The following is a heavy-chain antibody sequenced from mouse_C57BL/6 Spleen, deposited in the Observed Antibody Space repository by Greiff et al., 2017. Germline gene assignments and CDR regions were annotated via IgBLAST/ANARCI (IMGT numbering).Heavy chain of an antibody. CDR2: IDPSDSYT. D-gene: IGHD2-5*01. V-gene: IGHV1-69*01. Sequence: VQLQQPGAELVMPGASVKLSCKASGYTFTSYWMHWVKQRPGQGLEWIGEIDPSDSYTNYNQKFKGKSTLTVDKSSSTAYMQLSSLTSEASAVYYCARKGCHSTHDYWGQGTTLTVSS. CDR3: ARKGCHSTHDY. CDR1: GYTFTSYW. J-gene: IGHJ2*01.